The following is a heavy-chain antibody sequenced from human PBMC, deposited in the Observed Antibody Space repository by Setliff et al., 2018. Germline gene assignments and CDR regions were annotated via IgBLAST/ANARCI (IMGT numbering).Heavy chain of an antibody. CDR2: ITGSGGGT. D-gene: IGHD3-10*01. V-gene: IGHV3-23*01. J-gene: IGHJ4*02. Sequence: PGGSLRLSCTASRFTFSVYVMAWVRQAPGKGLEWVSSITGSGGGTYYADSVKGRFIVSRDNSKNTLYLQMNSLRVDDTAIYYCAKSSGSSSATNLEYLGPGTLVTVSS. CDR1: RFTFSVYV. CDR3: AKSSGSSSATNLEY.